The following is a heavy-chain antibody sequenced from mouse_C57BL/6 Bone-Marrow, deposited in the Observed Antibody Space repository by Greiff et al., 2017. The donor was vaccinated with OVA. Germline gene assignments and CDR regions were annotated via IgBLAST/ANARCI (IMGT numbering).Heavy chain of an antibody. Sequence: QVQLQQPGAELVKPGASVKLSCKASGYTFTSYWMHWVKQRPGRGLAWIGRLDPNSGGTKYNEKFKSKATLAVDKPSSTAYMQLSSLTSEDSAVYYCARGELLRGWAWCAYWGKGTLVTVSA. D-gene: IGHD1-1*01. CDR2: LDPNSGGT. V-gene: IGHV1-72*01. J-gene: IGHJ3*01. CDR1: GYTFTSYW. CDR3: ARGELLRGWAWCAY.